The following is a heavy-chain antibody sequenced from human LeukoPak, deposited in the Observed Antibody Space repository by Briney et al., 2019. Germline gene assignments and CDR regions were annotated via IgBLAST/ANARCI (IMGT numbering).Heavy chain of an antibody. V-gene: IGHV4-59*08. J-gene: IGHJ4*02. CDR1: GGSISSYY. CDR3: ARLGVTTDY. Sequence: SETLSLTCTVSGGSISSYYWSWIRQPPGKGLEWIGYIYYSGSTNYNPSLKSRVTISVDTSKNQFSLKLSSVTAADTAVYYCARLGVTTDYWGQGTLVTVSS. D-gene: IGHD3-3*01. CDR2: IYYSGST.